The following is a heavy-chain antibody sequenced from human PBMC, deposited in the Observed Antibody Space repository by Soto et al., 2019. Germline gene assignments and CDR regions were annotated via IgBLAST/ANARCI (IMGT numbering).Heavy chain of an antibody. J-gene: IGHJ5*02. CDR3: ARDLGCSSTSCYDVPKGWFDP. Sequence: QVQLVESGGGVVQPGRSLRLSCAASGFTFSSYAMHWVRQAPGKGLEWVAVISYDGSNKYYADSVKGRFTISRDNSKNTLYLQMNSLRAEDTAVYYCARDLGCSSTSCYDVPKGWFDPWGQGTLVTVSS. CDR1: GFTFSSYA. V-gene: IGHV3-30-3*01. CDR2: ISYDGSNK. D-gene: IGHD2-2*01.